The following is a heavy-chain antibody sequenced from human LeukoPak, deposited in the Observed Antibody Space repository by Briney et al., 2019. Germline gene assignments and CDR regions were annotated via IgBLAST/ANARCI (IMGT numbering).Heavy chain of an antibody. CDR2: FDPEDGET. CDR1: GYTLTKLS. V-gene: IGHV1-24*01. J-gene: IGHJ4*02. CDR3: ATDLASSLVGATY. Sequence: ASVKVSCKVSGYTLTKLSIHWVRQAPGKGLEWMGGFDPEDGETIYAQKFQGRVTMTADTSTDTAYMELSSLRSEDAAMYYCATDLASSLVGATYWGQGTLVTVSS. D-gene: IGHD1-26*01.